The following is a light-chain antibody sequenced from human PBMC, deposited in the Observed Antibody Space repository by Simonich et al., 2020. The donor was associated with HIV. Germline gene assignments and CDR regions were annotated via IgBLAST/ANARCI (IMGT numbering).Light chain of an antibody. V-gene: IGKV3-15*01. Sequence: EVVMTQSPATLSVSPGERATLSCRPSQGVSNNLAWYQKNPGQAPRLLIYGASTRATGIPARFSVRVSGTEFTLTISSMQSEDFAVYYCQQYDKWPLFFGQGTKLELK. CDR3: QQYDKWPLF. CDR1: QGVSNN. CDR2: GAS. J-gene: IGKJ2*01.